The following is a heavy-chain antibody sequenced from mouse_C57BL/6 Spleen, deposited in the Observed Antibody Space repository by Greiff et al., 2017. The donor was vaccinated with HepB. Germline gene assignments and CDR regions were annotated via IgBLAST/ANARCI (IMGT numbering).Heavy chain of an antibody. J-gene: IGHJ4*01. Sequence: QVHVKQPGAELVKPGASVKLSCKASGYTFTSYWMHWVKQRPGRGLEWIGRIDPNSGGTKYNEKFKSKATLTVDKPSSQAYMQLSSLTSEDSAVYYCARGPYYYGSSYGYYAMDYWGQGTSVTVSS. V-gene: IGHV1-72*01. D-gene: IGHD1-1*01. CDR2: IDPNSGGT. CDR3: ARGPYYYGSSYGYYAMDY. CDR1: GYTFTSYW.